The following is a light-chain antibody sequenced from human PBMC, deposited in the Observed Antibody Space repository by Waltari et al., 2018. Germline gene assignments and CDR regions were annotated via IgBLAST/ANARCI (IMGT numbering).Light chain of an antibody. CDR2: ANY. Sequence: QSVLTQPPSTSGTPVQTVTISCSGSSSNIGTNTVTWYQQFPGTAPKVLVFANYHRPSGVPNRFSASKSGTSASLVISGLQSEDEGDYFCAAWDDSLIGRVFGGGTTLTVL. J-gene: IGLJ3*02. CDR1: SSNIGTNT. CDR3: AAWDDSLIGRV. V-gene: IGLV1-44*01.